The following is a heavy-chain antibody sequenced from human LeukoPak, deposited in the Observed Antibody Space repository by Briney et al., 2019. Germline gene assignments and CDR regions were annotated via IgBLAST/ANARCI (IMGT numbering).Heavy chain of an antibody. Sequence: SETLSLTCTVSGGSIGNYYWSWVRQPPGKGLEWIGYIYYIGNTDYNPSLKSRVSISVDTSKNQFSLNLKSVTATDTALYYCARPRVAGRTGWHFDVWGRGTLATVSS. J-gene: IGHJ2*01. CDR2: IYYIGNT. CDR1: GGSIGNYY. CDR3: ARPRVAGRTGWHFDV. V-gene: IGHV4-59*08. D-gene: IGHD3-10*01.